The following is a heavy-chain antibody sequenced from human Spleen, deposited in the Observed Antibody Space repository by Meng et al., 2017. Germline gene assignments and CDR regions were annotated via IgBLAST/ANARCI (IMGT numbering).Heavy chain of an antibody. CDR3: AKDGWGDTDAFEI. V-gene: IGHV3-23*01. CDR1: GFYFSSYS. J-gene: IGHJ3*02. D-gene: IGHD3-16*01. Sequence: GESLKISCAASGFYFSSYSMTWVRQAPGRGLEWVSSISGSGGSTYYTGSVKGRFTISRDNSKNTLYLQMNSLRAEDTAVYYCAKDGWGDTDAFEIWGQGTMVTVSS. CDR2: ISGSGGST.